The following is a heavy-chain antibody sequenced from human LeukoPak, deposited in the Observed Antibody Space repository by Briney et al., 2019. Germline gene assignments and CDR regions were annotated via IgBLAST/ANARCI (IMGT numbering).Heavy chain of an antibody. CDR3: ARDVGVRKLFGP. D-gene: IGHD3-16*01. Sequence: SQTLSLTCTVSGASISSGGYYWTWIRHHPGKGLEWLGYIYSTGSTHHKPSLKSRLTISVDTSKNQFSLRLSSVTAADTAVYYCARDVGVRKLFGPWGQGTLVTVSS. V-gene: IGHV4-31*03. CDR1: GASISSGGYY. CDR2: IYSTGST. J-gene: IGHJ5*02.